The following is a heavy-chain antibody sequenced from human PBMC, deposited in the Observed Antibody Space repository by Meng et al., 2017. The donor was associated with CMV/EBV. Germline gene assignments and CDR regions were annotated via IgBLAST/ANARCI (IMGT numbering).Heavy chain of an antibody. J-gene: IGHJ2*01. CDR3: ARSGSTTSQQPGYFDL. CDR2: INSSGGST. Sequence: ASVKVSCKASGYTLSHYWLHWVRQAPGQGLEWVGIINSSGGSTTYAQKFQGRVVLTRDTSTSTVYMDLSSLRSEDRAVYYCARSGSTTSQQPGYFDLWGRGTLVTVSS. V-gene: IGHV1-46*01. CDR1: GYTLSHYW. D-gene: IGHD2-2*01.